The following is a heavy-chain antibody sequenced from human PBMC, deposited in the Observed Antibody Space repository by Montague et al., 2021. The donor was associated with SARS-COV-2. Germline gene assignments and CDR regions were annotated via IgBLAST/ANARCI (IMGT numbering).Heavy chain of an antibody. D-gene: IGHD3/OR15-3a*01. CDR2: INQDETAK. CDR3: ARSPRGSGTGWLDY. CDR1: GFTSGDYQ. J-gene: IGHJ4*02. V-gene: IGHV3-7*01. Sequence: LSLSWSASGFTSGDYQMTWVRQAPGKGLQWVANINQDETAKTYVDSVKGRFTISRDNAKNSLILQMNSLKDEDTAVYYCARSPRGSGTGWLDYWGQGTLVTVSS.